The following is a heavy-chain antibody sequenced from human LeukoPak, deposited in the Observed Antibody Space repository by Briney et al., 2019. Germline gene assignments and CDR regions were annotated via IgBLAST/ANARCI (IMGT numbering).Heavy chain of an antibody. CDR2: ISAYNGNT. V-gene: IGHV1-18*01. Sequence: AAVKVSCTASGYTFTSYGISWVRQAPGQGLEWVGWISAYNGNTNYAQKLRGRVTMTTDTSTSTAYRELRSLRSDDTAVYYRARDVEIENGRNFDYWGQGTLVTVSS. J-gene: IGHJ4*02. CDR3: ARDVEIENGRNFDY. D-gene: IGHD1-1*01. CDR1: GYTFTSYG.